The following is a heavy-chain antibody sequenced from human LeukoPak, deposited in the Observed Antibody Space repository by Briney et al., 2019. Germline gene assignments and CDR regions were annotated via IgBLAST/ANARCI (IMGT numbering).Heavy chain of an antibody. J-gene: IGHJ4*02. D-gene: IGHD3-10*01. CDR1: GGSFSGYY. CDR2: INHSGST. Sequence: SETLSLTCAVYGGSFSGYYWSWIRQPPGKGLEWIGEINHSGSTNYNPSLKSRVTISVDTSKNQFSLKLSSMTAADTAVYYCARGRYYGSGSYVTFDYWGQGTLVTVSS. V-gene: IGHV4-34*01. CDR3: ARGRYYGSGSYVTFDY.